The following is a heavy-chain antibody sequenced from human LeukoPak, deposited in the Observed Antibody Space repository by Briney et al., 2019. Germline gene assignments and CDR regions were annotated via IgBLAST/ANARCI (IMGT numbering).Heavy chain of an antibody. CDR3: ARGGYSGYDSWFDP. Sequence: ASVKVSCKASGYTFTGYYMHWVRQAPGQGLEWMGWINPNSGGTNYAQKFQGWVTMTRDTSISTAYMELSSLRSDDTAVYYCARGGYSGYDSWFDPWGQGALVTVSS. J-gene: IGHJ5*02. D-gene: IGHD5-12*01. V-gene: IGHV1-2*04. CDR2: INPNSGGT. CDR1: GYTFTGYY.